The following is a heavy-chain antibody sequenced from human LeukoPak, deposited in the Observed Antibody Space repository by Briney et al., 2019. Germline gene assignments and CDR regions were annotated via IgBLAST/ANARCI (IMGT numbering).Heavy chain of an antibody. D-gene: IGHD3-10*01. Sequence: GASEKVSCKASGYTFTSYYMHWVRQAPGQGLEWMGWISAYNGNTNYAQKLQVRVTMTTDTSTSTAYMELRSLRSDDTAVYYCARVRYYYGSGSYYNTVIRVNFWFDPWGQGTLVTVSS. J-gene: IGHJ5*02. CDR2: ISAYNGNT. CDR3: ARVRYYYGSGSYYNTVIRVNFWFDP. V-gene: IGHV1-18*04. CDR1: GYTFTSYY.